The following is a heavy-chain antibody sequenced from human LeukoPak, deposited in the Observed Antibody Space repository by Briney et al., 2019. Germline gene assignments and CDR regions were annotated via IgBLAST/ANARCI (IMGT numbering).Heavy chain of an antibody. V-gene: IGHV3-66*03. CDR3: ARDLGYYYDATGDF. D-gene: IGHD3-22*01. J-gene: IGHJ4*02. CDR1: GFTVSSKY. Sequence: GSLRLPCAASGFTVSSKYMNWVRRAPGKGLEWVSIIYSSGGTYYADSVKGRFTISRDNSRNTLYLQMNSLRPEDTAVYYCARDLGYYYDATGDFWGQGTLVTVTS. CDR2: IYSSGGT.